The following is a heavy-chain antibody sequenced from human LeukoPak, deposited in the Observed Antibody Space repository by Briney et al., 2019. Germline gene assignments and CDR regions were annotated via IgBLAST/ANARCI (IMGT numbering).Heavy chain of an antibody. CDR1: GYSFTSYW. D-gene: IGHD6-6*01. CDR2: IYPGDSDT. J-gene: IGHJ6*03. CDR3: ARRSSIAARGNYYHYYMDV. V-gene: IGHV5-51*01. Sequence: GESLKISCKGSGYSFTSYWIGWVRQMPGKGLEWMGIIYPGDSDTRYSPSFQGQVTISADKSISTAYLQWSSLKASDTAMYYCARRSSIAARGNYYHYYMDVWGKGTTVTVSS.